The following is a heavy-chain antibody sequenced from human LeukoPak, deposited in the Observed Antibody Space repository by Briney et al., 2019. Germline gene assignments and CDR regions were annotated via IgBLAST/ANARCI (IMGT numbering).Heavy chain of an antibody. CDR1: GYTFTSYG. CDR3: VRGLSGYDKARNFDC. J-gene: IGHJ4*02. V-gene: IGHV1-18*01. D-gene: IGHD5-12*01. CDR2: ISSYSGNT. Sequence: ASVKVSCKASGYTFTSYGISWVRQAPGQGLEWMGWISSYSGNTHYAQQLQGRVTMTTDTSTSTAYMELRSLRSDDTAVYYCVRGLSGYDKARNFDCWGQGTLVTVSS.